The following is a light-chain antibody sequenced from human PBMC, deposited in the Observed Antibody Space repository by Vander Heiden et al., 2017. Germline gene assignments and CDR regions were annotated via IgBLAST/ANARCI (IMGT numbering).Light chain of an antibody. CDR2: AAS. CDR3: QQSFSSLWT. CDR1: QTISNY. V-gene: IGKV1-39*01. Sequence: DIQITQSPSSLSASVGDRVTITCRATQTISNYVNWYQQKPGKAPKLLIYAASTLQSGVPSRFSGSGSGTDFTLTITGLQSEDFATYYCQQSFSSLWTFGQGTRV. J-gene: IGKJ1*01.